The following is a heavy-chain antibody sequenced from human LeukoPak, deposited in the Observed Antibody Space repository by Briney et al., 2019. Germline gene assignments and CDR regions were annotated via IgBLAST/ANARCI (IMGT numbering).Heavy chain of an antibody. V-gene: IGHV3-23*01. CDR2: ISGSGGST. D-gene: IGHD3-22*01. CDR1: GFTFSSYA. J-gene: IGHJ4*02. Sequence: GWSLRLSCAASGFTFSSYAMSWVRQAPGKGLEWVSAISGSGGSTYYADSVKGRFTISRDNSKNTLYLQMSSLRAEDTAVYYCAKATATITMIVVPMDYWGQGTLVTVSS. CDR3: AKATATITMIVVPMDY.